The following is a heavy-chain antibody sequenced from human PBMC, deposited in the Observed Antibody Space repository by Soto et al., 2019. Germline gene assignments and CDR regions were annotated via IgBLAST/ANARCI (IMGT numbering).Heavy chain of an antibody. Sequence: SETLSLTCTVSGGSISSYYWSWIRQPPGKGLEWIGYIYYSGSTNYNPPLKSRVTISVDTSKNQFSLKLSSVTAADTAVYYCARQDIVVVPARSFYYYYMDVWGKGTTVTAP. CDR3: ARQDIVVVPARSFYYYYMDV. CDR1: GGSISSYY. V-gene: IGHV4-59*08. CDR2: IYYSGST. D-gene: IGHD2-2*01. J-gene: IGHJ6*03.